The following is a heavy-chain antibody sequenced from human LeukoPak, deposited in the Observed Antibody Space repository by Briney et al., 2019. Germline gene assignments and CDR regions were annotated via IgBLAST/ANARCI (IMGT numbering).Heavy chain of an antibody. CDR1: GYTFTGYY. D-gene: IGHD3-22*01. J-gene: IGHJ5*02. V-gene: IGHV1-2*02. CDR3: ARDPTNYYDSSGSLGWFDP. Sequence: ASVKVSCKASGYTFTGYYMHWVRQAPGQGLEWMGWINPNSGGTNYAQKFQGRVTMTRDTSISTAYMELSRLRSDDTAVYYCARDPTNYYDSSGSLGWFDPWGQGTLVTVSS. CDR2: INPNSGGT.